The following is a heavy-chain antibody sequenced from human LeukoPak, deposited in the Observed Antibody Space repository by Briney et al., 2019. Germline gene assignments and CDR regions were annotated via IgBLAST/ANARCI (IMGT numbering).Heavy chain of an antibody. Sequence: QPGGSLRLSCAASGFTFSSYEMNWVRQAPGKGLEWVSYISSSGSTIYYADSVKGRFTISRDNAKNSLYLQMNSLRAEDTAVYYCAREGTWSYYYDYWGQGTLVTVSS. CDR3: AREGTWSYYYDY. V-gene: IGHV3-48*03. J-gene: IGHJ4*02. CDR1: GFTFSSYE. D-gene: IGHD1-26*01. CDR2: ISSSGSTI.